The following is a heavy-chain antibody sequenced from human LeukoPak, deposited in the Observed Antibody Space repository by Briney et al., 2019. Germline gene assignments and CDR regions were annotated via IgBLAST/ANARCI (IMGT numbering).Heavy chain of an antibody. Sequence: GGTLRLSCAASGFTFSTYPMSWVRQAPGKGLEWVSSISSSSVYIYYADSMKGRFTISRDHAKNSLFLQMNSLRAEDTAVYCARVLRYCSGGNCYSGGLGYMDVWGKGTTVTISS. CDR1: GFTFSTYP. V-gene: IGHV3-21*04. J-gene: IGHJ6*03. D-gene: IGHD2-15*01. CDR3: ARVLRYCSGGNCYSGGLGYMDV. CDR2: ISSSSVYI.